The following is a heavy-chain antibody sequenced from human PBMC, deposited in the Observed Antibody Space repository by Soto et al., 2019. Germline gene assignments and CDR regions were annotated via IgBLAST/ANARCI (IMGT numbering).Heavy chain of an antibody. Sequence: PSETLSLTCAVSGGSIFSTSWWSWVRQPPGKGLEWIGEIHHDGSTNYNPSLTSRVSMSVDTSSQQVSLKLSSVTAADTAVYYCARRIAMIVVVFDSWGQGTLVTVPS. CDR1: GGSIFSTSW. CDR2: IHHDGST. D-gene: IGHD3-22*01. V-gene: IGHV4-4*02. CDR3: ARRIAMIVVVFDS. J-gene: IGHJ4*02.